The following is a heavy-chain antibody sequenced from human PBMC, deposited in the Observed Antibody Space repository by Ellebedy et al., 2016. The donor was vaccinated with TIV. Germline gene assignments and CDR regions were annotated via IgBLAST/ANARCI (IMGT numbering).Heavy chain of an antibody. CDR3: ARGGSSGSSDY. CDR1: GFTFRSHG. CDR2: ISSGGSNK. Sequence: GGSLRLXXVASGFTFRSHGIYWVRQAPGKGLEWVAVISSGGSNKYYADSVKGRFTISRDNSKNTLYLQMNSLRTDDRAVYYCARGGSSGSSDYWGQGTLVTVSS. J-gene: IGHJ4*02. V-gene: IGHV3-30*03. D-gene: IGHD3-10*01.